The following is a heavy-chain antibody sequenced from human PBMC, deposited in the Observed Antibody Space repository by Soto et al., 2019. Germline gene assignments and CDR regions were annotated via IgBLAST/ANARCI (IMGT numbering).Heavy chain of an antibody. CDR3: ARDSGQMVRGVIIKYYYYYGMDV. Sequence: GGSLRLSCAASGFTFSSYWMSWVRQAPGKGLEWVANIKQDGSEKYYVDSVKGRFTIPRDNAKNSLYLQMNSLRAEDTAVYYCARDSGQMVRGVIIKYYYYYGMDVWGQGTTVTVSS. V-gene: IGHV3-7*01. D-gene: IGHD3-10*01. J-gene: IGHJ6*02. CDR2: IKQDGSEK. CDR1: GFTFSSYW.